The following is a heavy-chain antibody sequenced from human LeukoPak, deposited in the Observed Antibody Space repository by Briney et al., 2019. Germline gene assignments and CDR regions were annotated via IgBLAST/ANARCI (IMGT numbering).Heavy chain of an antibody. Sequence: SETLSLTCAVYGGSFSGYYWSWIRQVAGKRLEWIGHIFTGGSANYNASLERRVTISVDTSKEEISLELSSVTAADTAVYYCAREYTFSRRLGYCVKNNCYESAYYMDVWGKGTAVTVSS. V-gene: IGHV4-4*07. CDR1: GGSFSGYY. J-gene: IGHJ6*03. CDR3: AREYTFSRRLGYCVKNNCYESAYYMDV. D-gene: IGHD2-15*01. CDR2: IFTGGSA.